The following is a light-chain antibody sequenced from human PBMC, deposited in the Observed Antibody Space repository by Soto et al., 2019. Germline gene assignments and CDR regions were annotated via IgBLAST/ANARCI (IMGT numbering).Light chain of an antibody. V-gene: IGKV1-39*01. CDR2: GAS. Sequence: DIQMTQSPSSLSASIGDRVTITCRASQSISSYLNWYQQKPGKAPKLLIYGASSLQSGVPSRFSGRGSGTDFTLTISSLQPDDFATYYCQQSHRIPLTFGGGTKVEMK. CDR1: QSISSY. J-gene: IGKJ4*01. CDR3: QQSHRIPLT.